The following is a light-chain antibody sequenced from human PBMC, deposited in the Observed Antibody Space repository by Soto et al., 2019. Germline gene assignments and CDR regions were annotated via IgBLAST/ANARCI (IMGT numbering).Light chain of an antibody. CDR1: QSVGSN. V-gene: IGKV3-15*01. CDR3: QQYNNWPPDRT. J-gene: IGKJ1*01. Sequence: EIVMTQSPATLSVSPGERATLSCRASQSVGSNLAWYQLKPCQAPRLLIYGASTRATGIPARFSGSGSGTDFTLTISSLQSEAFAIYFCQQYNNWPPDRTFGQGTKVEIK. CDR2: GAS.